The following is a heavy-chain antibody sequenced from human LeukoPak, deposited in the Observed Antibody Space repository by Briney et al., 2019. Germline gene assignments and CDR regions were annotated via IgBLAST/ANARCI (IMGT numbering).Heavy chain of an antibody. CDR3: ARHSAGTSSTYYYYGMDV. CDR1: GFTLSSYG. J-gene: IGHJ6*02. V-gene: IGHV3-33*01. CDR2: IWYDGSNK. Sequence: GGSLRLSCAASGFTLSSYGMHWVRQAPGKGLEWVAVIWYDGSNKYYADSVKGRSTISRDNSKNTLYLQMNSLRAEDTAVYYCARHSAGTSSTYYYYGMDVWGQGTTVTVSS. D-gene: IGHD6-19*01.